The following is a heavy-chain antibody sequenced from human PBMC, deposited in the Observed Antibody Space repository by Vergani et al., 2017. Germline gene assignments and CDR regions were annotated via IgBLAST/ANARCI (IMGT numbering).Heavy chain of an antibody. CDR1: GFTFSSYA. D-gene: IGHD3-22*01. Sequence: EVQLLESGGGLVQPGGSLRLSCAASGFTFSSYAMSWVRQAPGKGLEWVSAISGSGGSTYYADSVKGRFTISRDNSKNTLYLQMNSLRAKDTAVYYCAKDSIVVVITLTLDYWGQGTLVTVSS. V-gene: IGHV3-23*01. CDR3: AKDSIVVVITLTLDY. J-gene: IGHJ4*02. CDR2: ISGSGGST.